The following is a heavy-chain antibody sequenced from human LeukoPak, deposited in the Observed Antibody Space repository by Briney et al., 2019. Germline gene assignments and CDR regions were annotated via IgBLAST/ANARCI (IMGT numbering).Heavy chain of an antibody. V-gene: IGHV3-30*04. CDR1: GFTFSSYA. CDR3: AKDPGASYYSYMDV. J-gene: IGHJ6*03. D-gene: IGHD3-10*01. CDR2: ISYDGSNK. Sequence: GGSLRLSCAASGFTFSSYAMHWVRQAPGKGLEWVAVISYDGSNKYYADSVKGRFTISRDNSKNTLCLQMNSLRAEDTAVYYCAKDPGASYYSYMDVWGKGTTVTISS.